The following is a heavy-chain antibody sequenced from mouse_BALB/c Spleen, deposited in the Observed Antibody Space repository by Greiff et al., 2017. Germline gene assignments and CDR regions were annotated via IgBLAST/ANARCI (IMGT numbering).Heavy chain of an antibody. D-gene: IGHD3-1*01. V-gene: IGHV5-17*02. CDR1: GFTFSSFG. CDR2: ISSGSSTI. Sequence: EVQLVESGGGLVQPGGSRKLSCAASGFTFSSFGMHWVRQAPEKGLEWVAYISSGSSTIYYADTVKGRFTISRDNPKNTLFLQMTSLRSEDTAMYYCARSDASGYFDDWGQGTTLTVSS. CDR3: ARSDASGYFDD. J-gene: IGHJ2*01.